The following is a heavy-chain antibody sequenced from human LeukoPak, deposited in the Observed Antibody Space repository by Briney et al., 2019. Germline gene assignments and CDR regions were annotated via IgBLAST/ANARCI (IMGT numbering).Heavy chain of an antibody. Sequence: PGGSLRLSCAASGFTVSLNYMSWVRQAPGKGLEWVSNIYSGETISYADSVRGRFTISRDSSKNMLYLQMNNLRPEDTAMYYCVKDYYDSSGYSHSDYWGHGTLVTVSS. V-gene: IGHV3-53*01. CDR1: GFTVSLNY. CDR3: VKDYYDSSGYSHSDY. D-gene: IGHD3-22*01. CDR2: IYSGETI. J-gene: IGHJ4*01.